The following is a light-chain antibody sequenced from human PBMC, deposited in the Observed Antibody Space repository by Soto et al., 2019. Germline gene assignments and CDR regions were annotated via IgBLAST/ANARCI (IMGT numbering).Light chain of an antibody. J-gene: IGKJ5*01. CDR1: QSVSSSY. Sequence: ESVLTQSPATLSLSPGERATLSCGASQSVSSSYLAWYQQKPGLAPRLLIYDASSRATGIPDRFSGSGSGTDFTLTISRLEPDDFAVYYCQQYDISPPITFGQGTRLEIK. CDR3: QQYDISPPIT. CDR2: DAS. V-gene: IGKV3D-20*01.